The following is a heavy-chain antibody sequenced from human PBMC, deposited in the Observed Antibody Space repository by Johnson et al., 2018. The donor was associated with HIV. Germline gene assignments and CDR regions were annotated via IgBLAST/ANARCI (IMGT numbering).Heavy chain of an antibody. CDR2: ITFEGSDK. D-gene: IGHD4-23*01. J-gene: IGHJ3*02. V-gene: IGHV3-30*18. CDR3: AKDVSVVTPSGSFDI. CDR1: GFTFSNYG. Sequence: QVQLVESGGGVVQPGRSLRLSCAASGFTFSNYGMHWVRQAPGKGLEWAAVITFEGSDKYYADSVKGRVTISRDDSKNTLYLRLNSLRPEDSAVYYCAKDVSVVTPSGSFDIWGQGTRVTVSS.